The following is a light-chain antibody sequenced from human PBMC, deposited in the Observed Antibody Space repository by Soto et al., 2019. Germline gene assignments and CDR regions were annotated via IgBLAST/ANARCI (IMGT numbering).Light chain of an antibody. Sequence: DIQMTQSPSTVSASVGARVTITCRASQNIISWLAWYQQQPGRAPKLLIYAASILQSGVPSRFSGSGSGTDFTLTINSLQPEDFATYYCQQAYGFPVTFGQGTRLESK. CDR3: QQAYGFPVT. V-gene: IGKV1-12*01. CDR1: QNIISW. CDR2: AAS. J-gene: IGKJ5*01.